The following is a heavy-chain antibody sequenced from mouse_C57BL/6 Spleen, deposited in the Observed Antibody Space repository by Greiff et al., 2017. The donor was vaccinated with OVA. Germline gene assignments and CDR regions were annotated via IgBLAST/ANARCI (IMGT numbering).Heavy chain of an antibody. CDR1: GYTFTSYW. CDR3: ARGGSSFYAMDY. V-gene: IGHV1-50*01. D-gene: IGHD1-1*01. Sequence: QVQLQQPGAELVKPGASVKLSCKASGYTFTSYWMQWVKQRPGQGLEWIGEIDPSDSYTNYNQKFKGKATLTVDTSSSTAYMQLSSLTSEDSAVHYCARGGSSFYAMDYWGQGTSVTVSS. CDR2: IDPSDSYT. J-gene: IGHJ4*01.